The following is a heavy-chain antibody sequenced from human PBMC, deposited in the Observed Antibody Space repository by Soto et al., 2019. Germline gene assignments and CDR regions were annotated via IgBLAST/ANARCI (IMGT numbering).Heavy chain of an antibody. J-gene: IGHJ4*02. CDR2: IKSKTDGGTT. CDR1: GFTFSNAW. D-gene: IGHD3-22*01. Sequence: GGSLRLSCAASGFTFSNAWMSWVRQAPGKGLEWVGRIKSKTDGGTTDYAAPVKGRFTISRDDSKNTLYLQMNSLKTEDTAVYYCTTERTYYYDSSTFDYWGQGTLVTVSS. CDR3: TTERTYYYDSSTFDY. V-gene: IGHV3-15*01.